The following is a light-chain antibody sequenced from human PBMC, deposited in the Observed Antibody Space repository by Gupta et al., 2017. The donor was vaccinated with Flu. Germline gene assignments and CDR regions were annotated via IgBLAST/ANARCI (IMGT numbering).Light chain of an antibody. CDR3: QQRSNWLT. CDR2: DAS. J-gene: IGKJ4*01. Sequence: PVERATLSCRASQSVSSYLAWYQQKPGQAPRLLIYDASNRATGIPARFSGSGSGTDFTLTISSLESEDFAVYYCQQRSNWLTFGGGTKVEIK. CDR1: QSVSSY. V-gene: IGKV3-11*01.